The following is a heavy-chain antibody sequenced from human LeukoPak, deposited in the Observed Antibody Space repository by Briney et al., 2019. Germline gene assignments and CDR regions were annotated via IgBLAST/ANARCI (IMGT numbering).Heavy chain of an antibody. J-gene: IGHJ3*02. CDR1: GFTFSSYA. V-gene: IGHV3-23*01. CDR3: GGDRSGAFDI. D-gene: IGHD2-21*02. Sequence: PGGSLRLSCAASGFTFSSYAMSWVRQAPEKGLEWVSTISGSGGGTYYADSVKGRFTISRDDSKNTLYLQMNSLRAEDTAVYYCGGDRSGAFDIWGQGTMVTVSS. CDR2: ISGSGGGT.